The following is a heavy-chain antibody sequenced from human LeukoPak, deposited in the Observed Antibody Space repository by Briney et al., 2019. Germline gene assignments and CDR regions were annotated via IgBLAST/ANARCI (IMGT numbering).Heavy chain of an antibody. Sequence: SESLSLTCTVDGGSISSYYWSWVRQPPGEGLGWSGYIYYSGSNTYNPSLKSRFPISVAMSKNQFSLKLSSVTATDPAVYYFARSLQRLNYDYVWGRPLSVPAAFDIGGKGTMVTVSS. J-gene: IGHJ3*02. CDR1: GGSISSYY. CDR2: IYYSGSN. V-gene: IGHV4-59*08. D-gene: IGHD3-16*01. CDR3: ARSLQRLNYDYVWGRPLSVPAAFDI.